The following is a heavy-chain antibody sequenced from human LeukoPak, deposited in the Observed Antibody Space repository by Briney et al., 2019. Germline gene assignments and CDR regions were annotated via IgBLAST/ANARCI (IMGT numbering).Heavy chain of an antibody. CDR2: ISSSSSTI. CDR3: AKDWYYYDSSGYNIDY. V-gene: IGHV3-48*04. Sequence: GGSLRLSCAASGFTFSSYSMNWVRQAPGKGLEWVSYISSSSSTIYYADSVKGRFTISRDNAKNSLYLQMNSLRAEDTAVYYCAKDWYYYDSSGYNIDYWGQGTLVTVSS. J-gene: IGHJ4*02. D-gene: IGHD3-22*01. CDR1: GFTFSSYS.